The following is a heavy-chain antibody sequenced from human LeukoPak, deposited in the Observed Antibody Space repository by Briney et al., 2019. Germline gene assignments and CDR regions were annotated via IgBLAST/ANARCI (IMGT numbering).Heavy chain of an antibody. J-gene: IGHJ5*02. Sequence: GGSLRLSCAASRFTFSSYAMSWVRQAPGKGLEWVSAISGSGGSTYYADSVKGRFTISRDNSKNTLYLQMNSLRAEDTAVYYCVLLWFGTPFDPWGQGTLVTVSS. D-gene: IGHD3-10*01. CDR2: ISGSGGST. CDR3: VLLWFGTPFDP. V-gene: IGHV3-23*01. CDR1: RFTFSSYA.